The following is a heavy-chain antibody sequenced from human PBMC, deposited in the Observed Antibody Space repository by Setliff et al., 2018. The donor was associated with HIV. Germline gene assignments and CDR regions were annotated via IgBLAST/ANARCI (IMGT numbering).Heavy chain of an antibody. D-gene: IGHD3-22*01. Sequence: ASVKVSCKASGSTFRKYSISWVRQAPGQGLEWVGGIIPMFGSTTYAQKFYGRVTITADESTDTVEMELTSLTSEDTAMYYCARDDHYYDMGSIYSDWYFDVWGPATQVTVSS. J-gene: IGHJ2*01. CDR1: GSTFRKYS. V-gene: IGHV1-69*13. CDR2: IIPMFGST. CDR3: ARDDHYYDMGSIYSDWYFDV.